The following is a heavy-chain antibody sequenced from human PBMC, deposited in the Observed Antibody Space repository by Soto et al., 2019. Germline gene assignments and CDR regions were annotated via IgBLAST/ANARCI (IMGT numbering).Heavy chain of an antibody. J-gene: IGHJ4*02. D-gene: IGHD6-6*01. CDR1: GGSVSSGSYY. V-gene: IGHV4-61*01. CDR3: ARGWPRIAAPRSTRQFDY. CDR2: IYYSGST. Sequence: PSETLSLTCTVSGGSVSSGSYYWSWIRQPPGKGLEWIGYIYYSGSTNYNPSLKSRVTISVDTSKNQFSLKLSSVTAADTAVYYCARGWPRIAAPRSTRQFDYWGQGTLVTVPQ.